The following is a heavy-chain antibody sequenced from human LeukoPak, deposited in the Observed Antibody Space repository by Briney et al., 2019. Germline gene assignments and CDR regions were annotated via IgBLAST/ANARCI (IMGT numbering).Heavy chain of an antibody. CDR3: ARERDYYDSSGYYSLAYYFDY. CDR2: ISGSGGST. CDR1: GFTFSSYA. Sequence: GGSLRLSCAASGFTFSSYAMSWVRQAPGKGLEWVSAISGSGGSTYYADSVKGRFTISRDNSKNTLYLQMNSLRAEDTAVYYCARERDYYDSSGYYSLAYYFDYWGQGILVTVSS. J-gene: IGHJ4*02. V-gene: IGHV3-23*01. D-gene: IGHD3-22*01.